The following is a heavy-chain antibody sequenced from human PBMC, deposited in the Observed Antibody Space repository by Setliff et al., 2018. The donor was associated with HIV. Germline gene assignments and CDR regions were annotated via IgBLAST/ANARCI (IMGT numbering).Heavy chain of an antibody. CDR2: TSHSGKT. D-gene: IGHD2-2*01. V-gene: IGHV4-34*01. Sequence: SETLSLTCAVHGGPLSGHYWSWIRQPPGQGLEWIGETSHSGKTNYNPSPKSRVTISVDTSKNQFSLKLTSVTAADTAVYYCVTSSSWSSRLNFWGPGMLVTVSS. J-gene: IGHJ4*02. CDR3: VTSSSWSSRLNF. CDR1: GGPLSGHY.